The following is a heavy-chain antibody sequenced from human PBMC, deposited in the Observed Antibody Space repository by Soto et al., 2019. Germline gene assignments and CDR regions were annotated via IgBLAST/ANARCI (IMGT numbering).Heavy chain of an antibody. CDR1: GDSISSSSYY. CDR2: IFYSGST. D-gene: IGHD3-3*01. Sequence: QLQLQESGPGLVKPSETLSLTCAVSGDSISSSSYYWGWIRQPPGKGLEWIGSIFYSGSTSYNPSLKSRVTISVDTSKNQFSLKLNSMTAADTAVYYCARNGTAFWSNDHTRGFFDFWGHGTLVTVSS. J-gene: IGHJ4*01. CDR3: ARNGTAFWSNDHTRGFFDF. V-gene: IGHV4-39*01.